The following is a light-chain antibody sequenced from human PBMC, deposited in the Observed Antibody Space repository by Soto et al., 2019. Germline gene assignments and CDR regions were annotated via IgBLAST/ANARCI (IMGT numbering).Light chain of an antibody. CDR1: QSVLYSSNNQNY. V-gene: IGKV4-1*01. CDR2: WAS. J-gene: IGKJ1*01. CDR3: QQYYSTLWT. Sequence: DIVLTQSPDSLAVSLGERATINCKSSQSVLYSSNNQNYLAWYQQKPGQPPKLLIYWASTRESGVPDRFSGSGYGTDFTLTISSLQAEDVAVYYCQQYYSTLWTFGQGTKVEIK.